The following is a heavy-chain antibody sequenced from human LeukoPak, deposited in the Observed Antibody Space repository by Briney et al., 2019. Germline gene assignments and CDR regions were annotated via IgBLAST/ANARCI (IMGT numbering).Heavy chain of an antibody. CDR3: AGLYASGTYYGY. V-gene: IGHV4-39*01. D-gene: IGHD3-10*01. J-gene: IGHJ4*02. CDR2: IYYSGST. Sequence: SETLSLTCTVSGDSISSSSYYWGWIRQPPGKGLEWIGSIYYSGSTYYNPSLKSRVTISVDTSKNQFSLKLSSVTAADTAVYYCAGLYASGTYYGYWGQGTLVTVSS. CDR1: GDSISSSSYY.